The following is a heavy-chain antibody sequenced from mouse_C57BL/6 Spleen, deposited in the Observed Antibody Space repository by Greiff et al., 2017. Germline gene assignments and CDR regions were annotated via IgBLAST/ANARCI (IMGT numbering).Heavy chain of an antibody. Sequence: EVKLMESGGGLVKPGGSLKLSCAASGFTFSDYGMHWVRQAPEKGLEWVAYISSGSSTIYYADTVKGRFTISRDNAKNTLFLQMTSLRSEDTAMYYCARPDYYGSSYNYWGQGTSVTVSS. V-gene: IGHV5-17*01. CDR3: ARPDYYGSSYNY. CDR2: ISSGSSTI. CDR1: GFTFSDYG. D-gene: IGHD1-1*01. J-gene: IGHJ4*01.